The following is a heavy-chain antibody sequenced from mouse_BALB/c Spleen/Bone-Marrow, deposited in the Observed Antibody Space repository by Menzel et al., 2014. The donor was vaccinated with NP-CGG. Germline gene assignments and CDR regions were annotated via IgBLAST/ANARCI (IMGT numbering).Heavy chain of an antibody. CDR1: GYSITSGY. Sequence: EVKLMESGPSFVKPSQTLSLSCSVTGYSITSGYWNWIRKFPGNKLEYMGYISYSGSTYYNPSLKSRITITRDTSKNXYYLQLNSVTTEDTATYYCATYDGYYFDYWGQGTTLTVSS. J-gene: IGHJ2*01. V-gene: IGHV3-8*02. CDR2: ISYSGST. CDR3: ATYDGYYFDY. D-gene: IGHD1-2*01.